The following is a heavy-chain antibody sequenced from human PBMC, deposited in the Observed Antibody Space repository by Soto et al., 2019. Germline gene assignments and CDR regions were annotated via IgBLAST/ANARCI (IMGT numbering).Heavy chain of an antibody. J-gene: IGHJ6*02. Sequence: QVQLVQSGAEVQKPGSSVKVSCKASGGTFSSYAISWVRQAPGQGLELTGGIIPISGTANYSQKFQGIVKTTADESPSPAYLELSSLRSEDTAVYYCARSQGSSTSLEIYYYYYYGMDVWGQGTTVTVSS. D-gene: IGHD2-2*01. CDR3: ARSQGSSTSLEIYYYYYYGMDV. CDR2: IIPISGTA. V-gene: IGHV1-69*01. CDR1: GGTFSSYA.